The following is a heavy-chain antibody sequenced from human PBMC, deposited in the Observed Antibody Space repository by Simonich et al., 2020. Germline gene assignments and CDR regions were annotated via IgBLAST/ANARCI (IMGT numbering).Heavy chain of an antibody. CDR3: ARDGERYCGGDCYSYFDY. Sequence: QVQLVESGGGVVQPGRSLRLSCAASGFTFSSYAMHWVRQAPGKGLEWVTIITDAESNTYYDESVKVRFTISRDNSKNTLYLQMNSLRAEDTAVYYCARDGERYCGGDCYSYFDYWGQGTLVTVSS. CDR1: GFTFSSYA. J-gene: IGHJ4*02. V-gene: IGHV3-30*07. D-gene: IGHD2-21*02. CDR2: ITDAESNT.